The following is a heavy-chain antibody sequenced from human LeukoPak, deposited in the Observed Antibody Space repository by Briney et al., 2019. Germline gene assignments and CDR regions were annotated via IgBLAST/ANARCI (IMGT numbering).Heavy chain of an antibody. D-gene: IGHD6-13*01. V-gene: IGHV4-4*02. CDR3: ARDAAAGYSLAC. CDR2: ISHSGSP. J-gene: IGHJ4*02. Sequence: SGTLSLTCGVSGGSISSGKWWSWARQPPGKGLEWIGEISHSGSPNYNPSLKSRLTISVDLPKNQFSLDLRSVTAADTAVYYCARDAAAGYSLACWGQGTLVTVSS. CDR1: GGSISSGKW.